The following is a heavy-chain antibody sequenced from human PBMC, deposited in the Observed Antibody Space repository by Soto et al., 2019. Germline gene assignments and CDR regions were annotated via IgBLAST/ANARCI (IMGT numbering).Heavy chain of an antibody. CDR3: ARAAGYDFWSGYYHFPLYGMDV. CDR2: ISYDGSNK. J-gene: IGHJ6*02. D-gene: IGHD3-3*01. Sequence: PGGSLRLSCAASGFTFSSYAMHWVRQAPGKGLEWVAVISYDGSNKYYADSVKGRFTISRDNSKNTLYLQMNSLRAEDTAVYYCARAAGYDFWSGYYHFPLYGMDVWGQGTTVTVSS. V-gene: IGHV3-30-3*01. CDR1: GFTFSSYA.